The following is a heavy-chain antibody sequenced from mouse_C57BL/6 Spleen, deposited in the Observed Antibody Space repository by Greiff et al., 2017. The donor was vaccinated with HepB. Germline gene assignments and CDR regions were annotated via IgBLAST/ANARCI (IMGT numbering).Heavy chain of an antibody. V-gene: IGHV1-82*01. Sequence: VQLQQSGPELVKPGASVKISCKASGYAFSSSWMNGVKQRPGKGLEWIGRIYPGDGDTNYNGKFKGKATLTADKSSSTAYMQLSSLTSEDSAVYFCARSPYYGSRYVDYWGQGTTLTVSS. J-gene: IGHJ2*01. D-gene: IGHD1-1*01. CDR3: ARSPYYGSRYVDY. CDR1: GYAFSSSW. CDR2: IYPGDGDT.